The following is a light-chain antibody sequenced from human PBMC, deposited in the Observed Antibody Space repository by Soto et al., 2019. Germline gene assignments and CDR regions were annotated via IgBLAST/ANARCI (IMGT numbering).Light chain of an antibody. J-gene: IGKJ3*01. CDR1: RTLSINS. Sequence: EIVLTQSPDSLSLSPGERATLFCRASRTLSINSLAWYQQKPGQAPRLLIYAASTRDTGIPDRFNGSRSGTDFALTINRLEPEDFAVYYCQQYDGAPLTFGPGTKVDVK. V-gene: IGKV3-20*01. CDR2: AAS. CDR3: QQYDGAPLT.